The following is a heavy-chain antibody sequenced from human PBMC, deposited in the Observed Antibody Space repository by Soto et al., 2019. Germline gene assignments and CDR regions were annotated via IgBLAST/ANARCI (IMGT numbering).Heavy chain of an antibody. CDR1: GGSISSSSYY. Sequence: QLQLQESGPGLVKPSETLSLTCTVSGGSISSSSYYWGWIRQPPGKGLEWFGSIYYSGSIYYNPSLKSRVTISVDTSKNQFALKLSSVTAADTAVYYCARLGITMVRGVIIDYYGMDVWGQGTTVTVSS. CDR3: ARLGITMVRGVIIDYYGMDV. J-gene: IGHJ6*02. CDR2: IYYSGSI. V-gene: IGHV4-39*01. D-gene: IGHD3-10*01.